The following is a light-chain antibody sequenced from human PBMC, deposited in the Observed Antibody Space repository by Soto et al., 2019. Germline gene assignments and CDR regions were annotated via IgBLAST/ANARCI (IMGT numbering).Light chain of an antibody. CDR1: SGSIASNY. V-gene: IGLV6-57*04. CDR2: ADN. CDR3: QSYDSSNVV. Sequence: NFMLTQPHSVSESPGKTVTISCTRSSGSIASNYVQWYQQRPGSAPTTVIYADNQRPSGVPDRFSGSIDSSSNSASLTISGLKTEDEADYYCQSYDSSNVVFGGGTKVTVL. J-gene: IGLJ2*01.